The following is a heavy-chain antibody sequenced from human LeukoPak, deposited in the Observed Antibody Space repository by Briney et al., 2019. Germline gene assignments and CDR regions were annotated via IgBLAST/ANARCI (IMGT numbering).Heavy chain of an antibody. CDR1: GFTFSNYG. Sequence: PGGSLRLSCAASGFTFSNYGMHWVRQAPGKGLEWVALIRYDGSNKYYADSVKGRFTISRDNAKNSLYLQMNSLRAEDTAVYYCARDQYLDYRGQGTLVTVSS. CDR3: ARDQYLDY. V-gene: IGHV3-30*02. J-gene: IGHJ4*02. CDR2: IRYDGSNK.